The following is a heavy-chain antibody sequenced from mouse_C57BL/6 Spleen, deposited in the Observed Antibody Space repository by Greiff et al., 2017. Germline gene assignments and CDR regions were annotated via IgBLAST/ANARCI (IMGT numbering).Heavy chain of an antibody. J-gene: IGHJ1*03. CDR3: ARRVDYRDWYFDV. CDR1: GYTFTSYW. D-gene: IGHD2-14*01. V-gene: IGHV1-59*01. Sequence: QVQLQQPGAELVRPGTSVKLSCKASGYTFTSYWMHWVKQRPGQGLEWIGVIDPSDSYTNYNQKFKGKATLTVDTSSSTAYMQLSSLTSEDSAVYYCARRVDYRDWYFDVWGTGTTVTVSS. CDR2: IDPSDSYT.